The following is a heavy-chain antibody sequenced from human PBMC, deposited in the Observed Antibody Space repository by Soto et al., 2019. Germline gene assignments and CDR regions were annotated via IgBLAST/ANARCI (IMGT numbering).Heavy chain of an antibody. J-gene: IGHJ4*02. D-gene: IGHD4-17*01. CDR2: IIPIFGTA. CDR3: ARDLYYGDSLYFDY. CDR1: GGTFSSYA. Sequence: SVKVSCKASGGTFSSYAISWVRQAPGQGLEWMGGIIPIFGTANYAQKFQGRVKITADESTSTAYMELSSLRSEDTAVYYCARDLYYGDSLYFDYWGPGTLVTVSS. V-gene: IGHV1-69*13.